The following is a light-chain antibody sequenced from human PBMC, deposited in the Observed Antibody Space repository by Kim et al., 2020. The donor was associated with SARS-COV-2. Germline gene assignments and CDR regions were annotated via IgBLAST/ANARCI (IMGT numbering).Light chain of an antibody. CDR1: SSDGYNY. V-gene: IGLV2-14*01. Sequence: QSALTQPASVSGSPGHPITISCTGISSDGYNYVSWYQQLPGKAPRLIIYDVTYRPPGISSRFSGSQSGTTASLTISGLLTEDEGDYYCSSYTIGNIFVVFGGGTKVTVL. J-gene: IGLJ2*01. CDR3: SSYTIGNIFVV. CDR2: DVT.